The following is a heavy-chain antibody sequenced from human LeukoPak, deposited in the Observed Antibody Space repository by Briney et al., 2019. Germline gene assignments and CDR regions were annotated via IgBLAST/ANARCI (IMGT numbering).Heavy chain of an antibody. CDR3: AKSGLLGTYNSFDS. J-gene: IGHJ4*02. V-gene: IGHV3-9*01. D-gene: IGHD3-10*01. Sequence: GRSLRLSCVASVFNFDAHAMHWGRQAPGEGLEWGAGISWNGVKLDYADYVKGRFTISRDNAKNSLFLQMDSLRVDDTAIYYCAKSGLLGTYNSFDSWGQGTLVTVSS. CDR2: ISWNGVKL. CDR1: VFNFDAHA.